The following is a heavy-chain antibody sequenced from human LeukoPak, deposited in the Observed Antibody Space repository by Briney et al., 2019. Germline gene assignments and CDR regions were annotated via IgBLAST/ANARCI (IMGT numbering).Heavy chain of an antibody. CDR1: GLTFNSYA. D-gene: IGHD3-10*01. J-gene: IGHJ5*02. Sequence: PGRTLKLSCVASGLTFNSYAFHWVRQAPGRGLEWVSVISYDGNQIYYTDSERGRFTVSRDNSKSTVYLQMNSLRSEDTATYYCARDGPRKGFFHPWGQGTLVTVS. CDR3: ARDGPRKGFFHP. CDR2: ISYDGNQI. V-gene: IGHV3-30-3*01.